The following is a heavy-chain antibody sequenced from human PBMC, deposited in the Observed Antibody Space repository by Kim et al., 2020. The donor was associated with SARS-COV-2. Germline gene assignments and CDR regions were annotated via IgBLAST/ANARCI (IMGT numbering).Heavy chain of an antibody. J-gene: IGHJ4*02. V-gene: IGHV4-34*01. CDR1: GGSFSGYQ. D-gene: IGHD6-19*01. CDR3: TSSGWYVRWLAY. Sequence: SETLSLTCAVYGGSFSGYQWSWIRQPPGKGLEWIGEINHSGSTNYNPSLKSRVTISVDTSKNQFSLKLSSVTAADTAVYYCTSSGWYVRWLAYGGQGTLVTVSS. CDR2: INHSGST.